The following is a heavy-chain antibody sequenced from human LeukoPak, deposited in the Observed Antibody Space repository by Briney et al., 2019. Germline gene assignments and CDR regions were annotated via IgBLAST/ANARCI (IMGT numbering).Heavy chain of an antibody. V-gene: IGHV3-30-3*01. CDR3: ARVGSSGYYSH. CDR1: GFTFSSYA. CDR2: ISYDGSNK. J-gene: IGHJ4*02. Sequence: GGSLRLSCAASGFTFSSYAMHWVRQAPGKGLEWVAVISYDGSNKYYADSVKGRFTISRDNSKNTLYLQMNSLRAEDTAVYYCARVGSSGYYSHWGQGTLVTVSS. D-gene: IGHD3-22*01.